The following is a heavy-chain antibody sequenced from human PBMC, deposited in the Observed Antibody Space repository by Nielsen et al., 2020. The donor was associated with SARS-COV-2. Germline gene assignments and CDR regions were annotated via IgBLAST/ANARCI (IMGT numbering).Heavy chain of an antibody. J-gene: IGHJ6*03. D-gene: IGHD2-21*01. CDR1: GFTFSSYG. V-gene: IGHV3-33*01. Sequence: GESLKISCAASGFTFSSYGMHWVRQAPGKGLGWVAIIWYDGSNKYYADSVKGRFTISRDNSKNTLYLQMNSLRAEDTAVYYCARVAYCGGDCYLYYYYYMDVWGKGTTVTVSS. CDR3: ARVAYCGGDCYLYYYYYMDV. CDR2: IWYDGSNK.